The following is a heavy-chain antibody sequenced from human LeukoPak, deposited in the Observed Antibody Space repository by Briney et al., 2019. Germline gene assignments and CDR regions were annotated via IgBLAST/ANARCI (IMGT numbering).Heavy chain of an antibody. J-gene: IGHJ4*02. V-gene: IGHV3-74*01. D-gene: IGHD5-12*01. CDR1: GFTLSSYW. CDR2: ISSDGSRT. Sequence: PGGSLRLSCAASGFTLSSYWMHWVRHAPGKGLLWVSRISSDGSRTSYADSVKGRFTISRDNAKNTMYMQMNSLRAEDTAVYYCAKCGYSGCHLIDYWGQGTLVTVSS. CDR3: AKCGYSGCHLIDY.